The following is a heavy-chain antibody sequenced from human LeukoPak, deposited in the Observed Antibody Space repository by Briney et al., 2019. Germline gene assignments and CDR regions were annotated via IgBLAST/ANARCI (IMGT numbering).Heavy chain of an antibody. J-gene: IGHJ4*02. D-gene: IGHD4-4*01. CDR2: INPSGGST. CDR3: ARDFYSNYDY. Sequence: LEWMGIINPSGGSTSYAQKFQGRVTMTRDTSTSTVYMELSSLRSEDTAVYCCARDFYSNYDYWGQGTLVTVSS. V-gene: IGHV1-46*01.